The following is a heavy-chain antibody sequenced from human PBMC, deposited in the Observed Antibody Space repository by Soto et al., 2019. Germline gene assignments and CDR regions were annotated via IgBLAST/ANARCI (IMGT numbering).Heavy chain of an antibody. CDR3: ARVLSGDTAMAYYYYYYMDV. J-gene: IGHJ6*03. CDR1: GFPFSDYD. D-gene: IGHD5-18*01. V-gene: IGHV3-11*04. CDR2: ISKNESPI. Sequence: TGGSLRLSCAASGFPFSDYDRSWVRQAPGKGLEWVSYISKNESPIYYADSVKGRFTISRDNAKNSLYLQMNSLRAEDTAVYYCARVLSGDTAMAYYYYYYMDVWGKGATVTVSS.